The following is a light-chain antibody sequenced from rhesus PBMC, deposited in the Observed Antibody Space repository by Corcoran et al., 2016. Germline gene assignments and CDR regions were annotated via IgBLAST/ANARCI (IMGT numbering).Light chain of an antibody. CDR1: NTDIGTYDF. Sequence: QAALAQPRSVSGSPGQSVTISCPGTNTDIGTYDFVSWYQQHPGTAPKLIIFAVTQRPSGVSHRFSGSKSGNTASLTVSGLQPEDEANYFCCAYAAVYNYIFGSGTRLTVL. V-gene: IGLV2-32*01. J-gene: IGLJ1*01. CDR3: CAYAAVYNYI. CDR2: AVT.